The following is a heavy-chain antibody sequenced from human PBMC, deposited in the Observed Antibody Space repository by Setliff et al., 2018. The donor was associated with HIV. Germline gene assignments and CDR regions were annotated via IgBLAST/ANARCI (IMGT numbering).Heavy chain of an antibody. CDR2: IYISRNT. D-gene: IGHD3-16*01. CDR1: GGSISSGNYY. Sequence: SETLSLTCTVSGGSISSGNYYWSWMRQPAGKGLEWIGHIYISRNTNHNPSLKSRVTVLVDTSKNQFSLNLTSVTAADTAVYFCARGLWAPGLGEGAFDIWGQGTTVTVSS. V-gene: IGHV4-61*09. CDR3: ARGLWAPGLGEGAFDI. J-gene: IGHJ3*02.